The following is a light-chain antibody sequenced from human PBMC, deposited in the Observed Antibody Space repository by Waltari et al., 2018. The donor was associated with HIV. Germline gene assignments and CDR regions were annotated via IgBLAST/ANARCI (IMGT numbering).Light chain of an antibody. J-gene: IGLJ3*02. CDR1: SSNIGAGYD. CDR3: QSYDSSLSAWV. Sequence: QSVLTQPPSVSGAPGQRVTISCTGSSSNIGAGYDVHWYQQLPGTAPNLLIYGTSNRPSGVPDRFSGSKSGTSASLAITVLQAEDEADYYCQSYDSSLSAWVFGGGTKLTVL. CDR2: GTS. V-gene: IGLV1-40*01.